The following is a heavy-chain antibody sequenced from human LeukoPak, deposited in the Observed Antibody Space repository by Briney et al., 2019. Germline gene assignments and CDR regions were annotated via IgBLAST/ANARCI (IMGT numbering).Heavy chain of an antibody. CDR3: AKVLRVLRYFDHLDY. J-gene: IGHJ4*02. CDR2: ISGSGGST. CDR1: GFTFSSYA. D-gene: IGHD3-9*01. Sequence: GGSLRLSCAASGFTFSSYAMSWVRQAPGKGLEWVSAISGSGGSTYCADSVKGRFTISRDNSKNTLYLQMNSLRAEDTAVYYCAKVLRVLRYFDHLDYWGQGTLVTVSS. V-gene: IGHV3-23*01.